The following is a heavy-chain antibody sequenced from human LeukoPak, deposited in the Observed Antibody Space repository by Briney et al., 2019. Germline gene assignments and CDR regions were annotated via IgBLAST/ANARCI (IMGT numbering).Heavy chain of an antibody. V-gene: IGHV3-23*01. CDR2: ISGSGGST. CDR1: GFTFSSYE. J-gene: IGHJ4*02. Sequence: PGGSLRLSCAASGFTFSSYEMNRVRQAPGKGLEWVSAISGSGGSTYYADSVKGRFTISRDNSKNTLYLQMNSLRAEDTAVYYCAKVVTIFEGRYFDYWGQGTLVTVSS. CDR3: AKVVTIFEGRYFDY. D-gene: IGHD3-3*01.